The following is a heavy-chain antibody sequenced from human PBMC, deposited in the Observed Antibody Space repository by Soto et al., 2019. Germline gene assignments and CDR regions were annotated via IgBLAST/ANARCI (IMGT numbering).Heavy chain of an antibody. Sequence: QVQLVQSGAEVKKPGASVKVSCKASGYTFTSYAISWVRQAPGQGLEWMGWISAYNGNTNYAQKLQGRVTMTTDTATTTAYLEPRSLTSDATAVYYSARSCPPAGDWGQGTLVTVSS. CDR3: ARSCPPAGD. J-gene: IGHJ4*02. CDR1: GYTFTSYA. V-gene: IGHV1-18*01. CDR2: ISAYNGNT.